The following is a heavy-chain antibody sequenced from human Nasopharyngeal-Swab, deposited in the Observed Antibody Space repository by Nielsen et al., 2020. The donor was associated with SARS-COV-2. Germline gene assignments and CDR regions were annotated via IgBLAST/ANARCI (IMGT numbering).Heavy chain of an antibody. V-gene: IGHV7-4-1*02. CDR3: ARDPSTVLRFLEWLGDQRGWFDP. Sequence: ASVKVSCKASGYTFTSYAMNWVRQAPGQGLEWMGWINTKTGNQTYAQGFTGRFVFSLDTSVSTAYLQISSLKAEDTAVYYCARDPSTVLRFLEWLGDQRGWFDPLGQGTLVTVSS. D-gene: IGHD3-3*01. J-gene: IGHJ5*02. CDR1: GYTFTSYA. CDR2: INTKTGNQ.